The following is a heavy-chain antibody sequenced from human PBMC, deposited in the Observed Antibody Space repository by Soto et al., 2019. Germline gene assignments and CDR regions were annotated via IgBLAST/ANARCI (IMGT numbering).Heavy chain of an antibody. V-gene: IGHV3-53*01. CDR1: GFTFSSHY. CDR3: ARVAY. Sequence: GGSLRLSCAASGFTFSSHYMNWVRQAPGKGLEWVAVIYSGGATYYADSVKGRFTISRDNAQNSLFLQMNTLRPEDTAMYYCARVAYWGPGTQVTVSS. J-gene: IGHJ4*02. CDR2: IYSGGAT.